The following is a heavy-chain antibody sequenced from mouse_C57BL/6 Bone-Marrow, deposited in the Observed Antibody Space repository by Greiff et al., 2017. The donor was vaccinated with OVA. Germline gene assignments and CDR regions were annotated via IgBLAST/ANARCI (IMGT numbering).Heavy chain of an antibody. CDR2: INPYNGGT. D-gene: IGHD2-4*01. Sequence: EVKVVESGPVLVKPGASVKMSCKASGYTFTDYYMNWVKQSHGKSLEWIGVINPYNGGTSYNQKFKGKATLTVDKSSSTAYMELNSLTSEDSAVYYCARDYDYSYYYAMDYWGQGTSVTVSS. CDR3: ARDYDYSYYYAMDY. J-gene: IGHJ4*01. CDR1: GYTFTDYY. V-gene: IGHV1-19*01.